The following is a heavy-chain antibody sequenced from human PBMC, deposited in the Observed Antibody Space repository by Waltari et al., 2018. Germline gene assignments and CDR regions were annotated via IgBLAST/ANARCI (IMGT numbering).Heavy chain of an antibody. V-gene: IGHV3-48*03. CDR2: ISGSASAI. CDR1: GFTFRSYE. CDR3: VRDRGEDASDI. J-gene: IGHJ3*02. Sequence: EVQLVESGGGLVQPGGSLRLSCAVSGFTFRSYEMNWVRQAPGRGLEVVSYISGSASAIYYADSVKGRFTISRDNSDNSLSLQMNSLRVEDTAIYYCVRDRGEDASDIWGQGTMVTVSS.